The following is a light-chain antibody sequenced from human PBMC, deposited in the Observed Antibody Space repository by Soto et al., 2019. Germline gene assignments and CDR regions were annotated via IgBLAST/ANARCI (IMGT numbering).Light chain of an antibody. CDR2: GAS. CDR1: QSIRTN. Sequence: EIEMTQSPATLSVSPGETVTLSCRASQSIRTNLAWYQHKPGQSPRLLIYGASKRATGFPARFSGSGSGTEFTLSISSLQSEDFAVYYCQQYNDNWPTFGQGTKVDIK. J-gene: IGKJ1*01. V-gene: IGKV3-15*01. CDR3: QQYNDNWPT.